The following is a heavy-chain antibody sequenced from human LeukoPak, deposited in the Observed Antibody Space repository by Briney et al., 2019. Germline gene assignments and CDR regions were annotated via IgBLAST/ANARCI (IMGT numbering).Heavy chain of an antibody. J-gene: IGHJ4*02. CDR2: IYDSGST. D-gene: IGHD3-22*01. V-gene: IGHV4-59*01. CDR3: ASRSYDSSGWGYYFDY. CDR1: GGSISTFY. Sequence: RPSETLSLTCTVSGGSISTFYWSWIRQPPGKGLEWIGYIYDSGSTNYNPSLRSRVTISVDTSKNQLSLKLSSVTAADTAVYYCASRSYDSSGWGYYFDYWGQGTLVTVSS.